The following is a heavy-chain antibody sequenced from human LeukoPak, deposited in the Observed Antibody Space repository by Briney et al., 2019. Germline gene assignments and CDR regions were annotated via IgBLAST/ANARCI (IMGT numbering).Heavy chain of an antibody. J-gene: IGHJ4*02. D-gene: IGHD2-2*01. CDR2: ISGSGGNT. CDR3: AKAVCSSTSCYEGGGLAFDY. CDR1: GFTFSRNG. Sequence: QPGGTLRLSCAASGFTFSRNGMTWVRQAPGKGLEWVSAISGSGGNTYYADSVKGRFTISRDNCLRAEDTAVYYCAKAVCSSTSCYEGGGLAFDYWGQGTLVTVSS. V-gene: IGHV3-23*01.